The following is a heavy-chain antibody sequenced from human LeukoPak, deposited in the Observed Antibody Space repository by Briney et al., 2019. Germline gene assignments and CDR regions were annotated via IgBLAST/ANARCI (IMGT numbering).Heavy chain of an antibody. D-gene: IGHD6-19*01. V-gene: IGHV3-48*04. CDR2: ISSSSSSI. J-gene: IGHJ4*02. CDR3: TTAGWLEQWLGLNDY. Sequence: GGSLRLSCAASGFTFSSYSMNWVRQAPGKGLEWVSYISSSSSSIKYADSVKGRFTISRDNAKKSLNLQMNSLRAEDTAVYYCTTAGWLEQWLGLNDYWGQGTLVTVSS. CDR1: GFTFSSYS.